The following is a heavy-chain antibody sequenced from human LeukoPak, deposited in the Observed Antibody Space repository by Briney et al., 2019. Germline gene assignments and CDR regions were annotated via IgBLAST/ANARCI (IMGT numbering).Heavy chain of an antibody. V-gene: IGHV4-59*04. D-gene: IGHD3-10*01. Sequence: SETLSLTCTVSGGSISSYCWSWIRQPPGKGLEWIGYIYYSGSTYYNPSLKSRVTISVDTSKNQFSLKLSSVTAADTAVYYCARSSLTLVRGVRTVDYWGQGTPVTVSS. CDR2: IYYSGST. CDR1: GGSISSYC. CDR3: ARSSLTLVRGVRTVDY. J-gene: IGHJ4*02.